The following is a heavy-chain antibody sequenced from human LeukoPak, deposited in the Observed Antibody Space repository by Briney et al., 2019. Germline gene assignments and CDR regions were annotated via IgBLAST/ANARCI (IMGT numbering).Heavy chain of an antibody. D-gene: IGHD6-13*01. V-gene: IGHV1-18*01. Sequence: GASVKVSCKASGYTFTSYGINWVRQAPGQRLEWMGWISAYNGNTNYAQKLQGRVTMTTDTSTSTAYMELRSLRSDDTAVYYCARAHSSSWLQIFDYWGQGTLVTVSS. J-gene: IGHJ4*02. CDR3: ARAHSSSWLQIFDY. CDR1: GYTFTSYG. CDR2: ISAYNGNT.